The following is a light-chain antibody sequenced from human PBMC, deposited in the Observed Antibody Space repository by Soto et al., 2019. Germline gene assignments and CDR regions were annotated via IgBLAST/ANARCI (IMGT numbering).Light chain of an antibody. Sequence: EIVLTQSPATLSLSPGERATLSCRASQSVSSYLAWYQQKPGQAPRLLIYDASNRATGIPARFSGSGSGTDFTLTISSLEPEDFAVYYCQQRSNWPPYTCGQGTKLESK. CDR1: QSVSSY. CDR3: QQRSNWPPYT. CDR2: DAS. V-gene: IGKV3-11*01. J-gene: IGKJ2*01.